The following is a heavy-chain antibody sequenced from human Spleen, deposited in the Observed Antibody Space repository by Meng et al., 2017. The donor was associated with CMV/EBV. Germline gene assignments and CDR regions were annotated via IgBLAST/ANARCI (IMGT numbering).Heavy chain of an antibody. V-gene: IGHV6-1*01. CDR1: NSPA. CDR3: ARSKYQTIFGVVIISWFDP. Sequence: NSPAWNWCRHSPSRGLELLGMKYYRSNWYNDYAVSVTSRITINPDTSKNQFSLQLNSVTFDDTAVYYCARSKYQTIFGVVIISWFDPWGQGTLVTVSS. CDR2: KYYRSNWYN. D-gene: IGHD3-3*01. J-gene: IGHJ5*02.